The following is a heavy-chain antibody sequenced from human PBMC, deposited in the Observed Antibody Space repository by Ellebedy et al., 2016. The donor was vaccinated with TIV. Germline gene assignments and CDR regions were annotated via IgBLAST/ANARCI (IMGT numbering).Heavy chain of an antibody. V-gene: IGHV3-9*01. CDR2: IGEDRTNK. D-gene: IGHD2-15*01. Sequence: GGSLRLSXVGSGFNFDDYGMHWVRQRPGRGLEWVSGIGEDRTNKGYADTVKGRFTISRDNAKNSVYLQMDSLRAEDTAVYYCAREGLGGFDYWGQGTLVPVSS. CDR1: GFNFDDYG. J-gene: IGHJ4*02. CDR3: AREGLGGFDY.